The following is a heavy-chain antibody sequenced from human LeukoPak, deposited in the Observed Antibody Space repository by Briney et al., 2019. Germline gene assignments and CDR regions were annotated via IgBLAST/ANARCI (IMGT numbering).Heavy chain of an antibody. V-gene: IGHV3-49*04. CDR3: ARAPAFSIASFDY. J-gene: IGHJ4*02. D-gene: IGHD2-2*01. CDR2: IRSKAYGGTT. Sequence: GGSLRLSCTASGFTFGDYAMSWVRQAPGKGLEWVGFIRSKAYGGTTEYAASVKGRFTISRDNAKNSLYLQMNSLRAEDTAVYYCARAPAFSIASFDYWGQGTLVTVSS. CDR1: GFTFGDYA.